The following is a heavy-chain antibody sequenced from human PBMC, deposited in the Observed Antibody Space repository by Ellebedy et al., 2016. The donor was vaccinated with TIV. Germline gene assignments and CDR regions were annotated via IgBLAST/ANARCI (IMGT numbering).Heavy chain of an antibody. Sequence: GESLKISCSASGFTFSTYWMNWVRQAPGKGLEWVANIKQDGTDENYVDSVRGRFTISRDNAKKSVSLQMNSLRADDSAVYYCAKLDSSGYYYGRFDYWGQGTLVTVSS. J-gene: IGHJ4*02. CDR2: IKQDGTDE. D-gene: IGHD3-22*01. CDR3: AKLDSSGYYYGRFDY. CDR1: GFTFSTYW. V-gene: IGHV3-7*03.